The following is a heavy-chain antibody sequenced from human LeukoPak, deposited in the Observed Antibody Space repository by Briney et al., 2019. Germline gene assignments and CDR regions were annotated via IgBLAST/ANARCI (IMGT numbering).Heavy chain of an antibody. CDR3: ARGEISVGGFDY. J-gene: IGHJ4*02. Sequence: PSETLSLTCAVYGGSFSGYYWSWIRQPPGKGLEWIGEINHSGSTNYNPSLKSRVTISVDTSKNQFSLKLSSVTAADTAVYYCARGEISVGGFDYWGQGTLVTASS. CDR2: INHSGST. V-gene: IGHV4-34*01. CDR1: GGSFSGYY. D-gene: IGHD3-16*01.